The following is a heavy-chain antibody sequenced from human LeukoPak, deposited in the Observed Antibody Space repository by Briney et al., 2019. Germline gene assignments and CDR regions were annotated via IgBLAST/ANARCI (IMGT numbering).Heavy chain of an antibody. CDR2: VFSRGDT. Sequence: SETLSLTCTVSGVSVNTRVYYWDWIRHSPGKGLEWIGDVFSRGDTYFNPSFRSRATMSIDTSVNQFSLTLTSVTAADTAIYYCARRSTVLTADYEDWGQGTLVTVSA. CDR3: ARRSTVLTADYED. J-gene: IGHJ4*02. V-gene: IGHV4-39*07. D-gene: IGHD4-23*01. CDR1: GVSVNTRVYY.